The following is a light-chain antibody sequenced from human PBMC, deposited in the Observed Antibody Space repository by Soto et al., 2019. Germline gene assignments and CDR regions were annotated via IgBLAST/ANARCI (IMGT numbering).Light chain of an antibody. V-gene: IGKV3-15*01. J-gene: IGKJ1*01. CDR3: QQYNNWPPWT. CDR1: QSVSSN. Sequence: EIVMTQSPATLSVSPGERATLSCRASQSVSSNLAWYQQKPGQAPRLLLYGASTRASGIPARFSGSGSGTEFPLTISSLQFEDVAGYYWQQYNNWPPWTFGQGTKVEIK. CDR2: GAS.